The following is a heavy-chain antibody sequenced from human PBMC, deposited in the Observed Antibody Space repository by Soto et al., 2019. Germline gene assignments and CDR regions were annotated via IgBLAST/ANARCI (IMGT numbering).Heavy chain of an antibody. J-gene: IGHJ4*02. CDR2: ISYDGSNK. D-gene: IGHD6-13*01. V-gene: IGHV3-30*18. CDR1: GFTFSSYG. Sequence: GGSLRLSCAASGFTFSSYGMHWVRQAPGKGLEWVAVISYDGSNKYYADSVKGRFTISRDNSKNTLYLQMNSLRAEDTAVYYCAKAGWGIAGIDYWGQGTLVTGSS. CDR3: AKAGWGIAGIDY.